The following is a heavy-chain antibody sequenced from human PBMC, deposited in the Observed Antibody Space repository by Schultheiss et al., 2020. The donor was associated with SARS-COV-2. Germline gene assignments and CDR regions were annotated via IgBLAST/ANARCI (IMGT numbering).Heavy chain of an antibody. CDR3: ARHKRSGSIFDS. D-gene: IGHD6-13*01. CDR1: GRSFSGYY. CDR2: IYYSGST. Sequence: SETLSLTCAVYGRSFSGYYWSWIRQHPGKGLEWIGYIYYSGSTYYNPSLKSRVTISVDTPKNHFSLRLRSVTAADTAIYYCARHKRSGSIFDSWGQGTLVTVSS. J-gene: IGHJ4*02. V-gene: IGHV4-34*01.